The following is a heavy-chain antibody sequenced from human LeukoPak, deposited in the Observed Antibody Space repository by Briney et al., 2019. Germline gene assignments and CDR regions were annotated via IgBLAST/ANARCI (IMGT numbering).Heavy chain of an antibody. CDR1: GFILSNYW. CDR2: ISSNGGGT. Sequence: PGGSLRLSCATSGFILSNYWMRWVRQAPGKGLEYVSAISSNGGGTSYANSVKGRFTISRDNSKNTLYLQMGSLRAEDMAVYYCARDGGTYCGGDCYGDWGQGTLVTVSS. V-gene: IGHV3-64*01. J-gene: IGHJ4*02. CDR3: ARDGGTYCGGDCYGD. D-gene: IGHD2-21*02.